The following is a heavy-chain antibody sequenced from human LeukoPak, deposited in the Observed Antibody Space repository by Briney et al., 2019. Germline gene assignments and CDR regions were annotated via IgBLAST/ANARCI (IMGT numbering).Heavy chain of an antibody. CDR3: AKDRLGSRYYGSGSYYYFDY. Sequence: GGSLRLSCAASGFTFSSYWMQWVRQAPGKGLVWVSHISSDGSRTRYADSVKGRFTISRDNAKNTLYLQMNSLRAEDTAVYYCAKDRLGSRYYGSGSYYYFDYWGQGTLVTVSS. D-gene: IGHD3-10*01. CDR2: ISSDGSRT. J-gene: IGHJ4*02. CDR1: GFTFSSYW. V-gene: IGHV3-74*01.